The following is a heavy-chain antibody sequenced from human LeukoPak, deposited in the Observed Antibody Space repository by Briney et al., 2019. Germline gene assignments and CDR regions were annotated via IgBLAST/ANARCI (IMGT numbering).Heavy chain of an antibody. CDR1: GFTFSSYE. Sequence: PGGSLRLSCAASGFTFSSYEMNWVRQAPGKGLEWVSGVSKKSDYMAYADSVKGRFTISRDNAKNSLYLQMNSLRAEDTALYYCAKERYDGSGAAYDNWGQGTLVTVSS. CDR3: AKERYDGSGAAYDN. CDR2: VSKKSDYM. D-gene: IGHD3-10*01. J-gene: IGHJ4*02. V-gene: IGHV3-9*01.